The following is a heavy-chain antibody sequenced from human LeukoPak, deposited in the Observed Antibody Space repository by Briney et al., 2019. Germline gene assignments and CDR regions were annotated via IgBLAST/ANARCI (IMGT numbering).Heavy chain of an antibody. CDR1: GDSVSSNSAA. J-gene: IGHJ5*02. CDR2: TYYGSKWYN. D-gene: IGHD3-10*01. CDR3: ARTGLGVNWFDP. Sequence: SQTLSLTCAISGDSVSSNSAAWNWVTQSPSRGLERLGRTYYGSKWYNDYAVSVKSRITINPDTSKTQFSLQLNSVTAEDTAVYYCARTGLGVNWFDPWGQGTLVTVSS. V-gene: IGHV6-1*01.